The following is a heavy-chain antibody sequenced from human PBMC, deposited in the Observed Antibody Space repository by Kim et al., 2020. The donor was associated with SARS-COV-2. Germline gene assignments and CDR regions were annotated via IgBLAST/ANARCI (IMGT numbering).Heavy chain of an antibody. D-gene: IGHD3-16*01. Sequence: GGSLRLSCAASGFTVSSNYMSWVRQAPGKGLEWVSVIYSGGSTYYADSVKGRFTISRDNSKNTLYLQMNSLRAEDTAVYYCARERGLGYYGMYVWGQGTTVTVSS. CDR3: ARERGLGYYGMYV. J-gene: IGHJ6*02. CDR2: IYSGGST. V-gene: IGHV3-66*01. CDR1: GFTVSSNY.